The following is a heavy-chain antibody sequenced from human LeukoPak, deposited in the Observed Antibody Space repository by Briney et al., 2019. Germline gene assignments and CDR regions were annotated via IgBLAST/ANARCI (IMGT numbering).Heavy chain of an antibody. CDR1: GFTFSGYW. V-gene: IGHV3-7*01. J-gene: IGHJ4*02. CDR2: INLDGSVR. Sequence: PGGSLRLSCAASGFTFSGYWMSWVRQAPRKGLEWVANINLDGSVRHYVDSARGRFTISRDNAKNSLYLQMNSLRAEDTALYYCATSDDSSGSDWGQGTLVTVSS. D-gene: IGHD3-22*01. CDR3: ATSDDSSGSD.